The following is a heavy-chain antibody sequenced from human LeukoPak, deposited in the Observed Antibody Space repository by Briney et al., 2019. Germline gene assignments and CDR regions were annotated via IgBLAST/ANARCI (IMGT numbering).Heavy chain of an antibody. CDR3: AKDSSRDYYYYMDV. CDR2: ISGSSSYI. J-gene: IGHJ6*03. CDR1: VFTFSTYN. V-gene: IGHV3-21*04. Sequence: GGSLRLSCAASVFTFSTYNMNWVRQAPGKGLEWVSSISGSSSYIYYADSVKGRFTISRHNAKNSLYLQMNSLRAEDTALYYCAKDSSRDYYYYMDVWGKGTTVTISS.